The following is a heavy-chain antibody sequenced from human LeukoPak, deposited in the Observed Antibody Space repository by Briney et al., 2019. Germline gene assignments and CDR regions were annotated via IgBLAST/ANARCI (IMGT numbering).Heavy chain of an antibody. D-gene: IGHD2-2*01. Sequence: ASVKVSCKASGYTFTSYDINWVRQATGQGLEWMGWINPNSGGTNYAQKFQGRVTMTRDTSISTAYMELSRLRSDDTAVYYCAREGVDIVVVPAAVHIDYWGQGTLVTVSS. V-gene: IGHV1-2*02. J-gene: IGHJ4*02. CDR3: AREGVDIVVVPAAVHIDY. CDR2: INPNSGGT. CDR1: GYTFTSYD.